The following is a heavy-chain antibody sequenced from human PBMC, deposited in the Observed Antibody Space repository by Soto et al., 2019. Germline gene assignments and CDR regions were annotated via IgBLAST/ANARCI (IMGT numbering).Heavy chain of an antibody. CDR3: AKKYSSGWWFYYGMDV. CDR1: GFTFSSYE. D-gene: IGHD6-19*01. Sequence: GGSLRLSCAASGFTFSSYEMNWVRQAPGKGLEWLSYISSSSSTIYYADSVKGRFTISRDNSKNTLYLQMNSLRAEDTAVYYCAKKYSSGWWFYYGMDVWGQGTTVTVSS. V-gene: IGHV3-48*03. J-gene: IGHJ6*02. CDR2: ISSSSSTI.